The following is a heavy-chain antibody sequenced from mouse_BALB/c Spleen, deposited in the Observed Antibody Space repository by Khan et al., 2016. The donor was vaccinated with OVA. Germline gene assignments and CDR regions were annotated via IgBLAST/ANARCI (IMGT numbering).Heavy chain of an antibody. CDR3: ARNAYFGNYFDY. CDR2: IYPSAGRS. V-gene: IGHV1S81*02. CDR1: GYTFTNYW. Sequence: QVQLQQPGAEQVKPGASVKLSCKASGYTFTNYWVHWVKQRPGQGLEWIGEIYPSAGRSNNNEKFKSKATLTVDKSSSTAYMQLSSLTSEDSAVYYCARNAYFGNYFDYWGQGTTLTVSS. J-gene: IGHJ2*01. D-gene: IGHD2-10*01.